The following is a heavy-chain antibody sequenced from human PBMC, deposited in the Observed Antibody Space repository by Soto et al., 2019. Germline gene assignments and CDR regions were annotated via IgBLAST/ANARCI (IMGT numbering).Heavy chain of an antibody. J-gene: IGHJ6*02. V-gene: IGHV1-69*01. D-gene: IGHD3-22*01. Sequence: QVQLVQSGAEVKKPGSSVKVSCKASGGTFSSYAISWVRQAPGQGLEWMGGIIPIFGTANYAQKFQGRVTITADESTSTAYMELSSLRSEDTAVYYCARDSYYYDSSGYPSNDYYYYGMDVWGQGTTVTVSS. CDR3: ARDSYYYDSSGYPSNDYYYYGMDV. CDR1: GGTFSSYA. CDR2: IIPIFGTA.